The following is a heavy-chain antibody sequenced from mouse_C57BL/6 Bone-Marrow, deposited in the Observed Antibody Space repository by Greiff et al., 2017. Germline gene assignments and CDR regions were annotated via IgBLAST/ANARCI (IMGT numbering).Heavy chain of an antibody. V-gene: IGHV10-1*01. CDR2: IRSKSNNYAT. CDR3: VRHDYVY. J-gene: IGHJ3*01. CDR1: GFSFNTYA. D-gene: IGHD2-4*01. Sequence: EVKLMESGGGLVQPKGSLKLSCAASGFSFNTYAMNWVRQAPGKGLEWVARIRSKSNNYATYYADSVKDRFTISRDDSESMLYLQMNNLKTEDTAMYYCVRHDYVYWGQGTLVTVSA.